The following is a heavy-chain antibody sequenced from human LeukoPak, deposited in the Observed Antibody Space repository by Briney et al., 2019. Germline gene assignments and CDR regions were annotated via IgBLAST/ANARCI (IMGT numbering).Heavy chain of an antibody. CDR3: ASQYYYGSGSYIH. J-gene: IGHJ4*02. V-gene: IGHV4-39*07. D-gene: IGHD3-10*01. CDR1: GDSISSSSYY. Sequence: SETLSLTCTVSGDSISSSSYYWSWIRQPPGKGLEWIGEINHSGSTNYNPSLKSRVTISVDTSKNQFSLKLSSVTAADTAVYYCASQYYYGSGSYIHWGQGTLVTVSS. CDR2: INHSGST.